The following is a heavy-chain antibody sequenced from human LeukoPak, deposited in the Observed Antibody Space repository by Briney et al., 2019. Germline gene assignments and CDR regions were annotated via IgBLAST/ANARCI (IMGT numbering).Heavy chain of an antibody. CDR3: AKERQLEPFDC. J-gene: IGHJ4*02. Sequence: GGSLRLSCVASGFTFSNYGMHWVRQTPGKGLEWVAFVQNDGSDKFFADSVKGRFTVSRDNSKNTLYLQMNSLRADDTAVYYCAKERQLEPFDCWGQGTLVTVSS. CDR2: VQNDGSDK. CDR1: GFTFSNYG. V-gene: IGHV3-30*02. D-gene: IGHD1-1*01.